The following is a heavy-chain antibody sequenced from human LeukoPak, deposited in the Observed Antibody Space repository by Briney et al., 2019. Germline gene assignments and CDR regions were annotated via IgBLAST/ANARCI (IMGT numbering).Heavy chain of an antibody. CDR2: MNPNSGNT. CDR1: GYTFTSYD. V-gene: IGHV1-8*03. Sequence: ASVKVSCKASGYTFTSYDINWVRQATGQGLEWMGWMNPNSGNTGYAQKFQGRVTITRNTSISTAYMELSSLRSEDTAVYYCARGVRVLVQGKYYYYMDVWGKGTTVTVSS. D-gene: IGHD1-1*01. J-gene: IGHJ6*03. CDR3: ARGVRVLVQGKYYYYMDV.